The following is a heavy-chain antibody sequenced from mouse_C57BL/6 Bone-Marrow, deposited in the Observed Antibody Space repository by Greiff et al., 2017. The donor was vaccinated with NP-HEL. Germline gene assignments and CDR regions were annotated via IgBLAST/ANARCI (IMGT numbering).Heavy chain of an antibody. Sequence: QVQLQQSGAELVRPGASVTLSCKASGYTFTDYEMHWVKQTPVHGLEWIGAIDPETGGTAYNQKFKGKAILTADKSSSTAYMELRSLTSEDSAVYYFTNDGYYWFAYWGQGTLVTVSA. V-gene: IGHV1-15*01. D-gene: IGHD2-3*01. CDR3: TNDGYYWFAY. J-gene: IGHJ3*01. CDR2: IDPETGGT. CDR1: GYTFTDYE.